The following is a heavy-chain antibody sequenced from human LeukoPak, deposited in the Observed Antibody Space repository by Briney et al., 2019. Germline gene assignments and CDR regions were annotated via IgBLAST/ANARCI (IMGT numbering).Heavy chain of an antibody. D-gene: IGHD5-12*01. CDR1: GGSISSGGYS. V-gene: IGHV4-31*11. J-gene: IGHJ2*01. Sequence: SETLSLTCAVSGGSISSGGYSWSWIRQPPGKGLEWIGYIYYSGSTYYNPSLKSRVTISVDTSKNQFSLKLSSVTAADTAVYYCARGLPRPYWYFDLWGRGTLVTVSS. CDR3: ARGLPRPYWYFDL. CDR2: IYYSGST.